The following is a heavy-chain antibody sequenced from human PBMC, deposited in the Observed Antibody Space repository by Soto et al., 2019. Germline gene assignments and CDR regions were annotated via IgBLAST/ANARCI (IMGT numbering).Heavy chain of an antibody. V-gene: IGHV3-74*01. J-gene: IGHJ4*02. CDR3: ARDCYHTIDX. Sequence: PGGSLRLSCATSGFDFSNTWIHWVRQVPGQGLVWVSRINSDGSSIIYAYSVKVRFTLSRDNAKNTAHLQMSSLRVEDTAVYYCARDCYHTIDXWGQGIPVTVSX. D-gene: IGHD3-16*02. CDR1: GFDFSNTW. CDR2: INSDGSSI.